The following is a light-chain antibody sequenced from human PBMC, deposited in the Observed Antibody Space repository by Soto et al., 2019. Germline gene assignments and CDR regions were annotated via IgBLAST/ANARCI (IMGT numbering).Light chain of an antibody. V-gene: IGLV3-21*02. CDR1: NIGSKS. CDR2: DDS. J-gene: IGLJ1*01. Sequence: SYELAQPPSVSVAPGQTASITCGGNNIGSKSVHWYQQKAGQAPVLVVYDDSDRPSGIPARFSGSNSGKTATLTISRVEAGDEADYYCHVWDSGSDHHVFGTGTKATV. CDR3: HVWDSGSDHHV.